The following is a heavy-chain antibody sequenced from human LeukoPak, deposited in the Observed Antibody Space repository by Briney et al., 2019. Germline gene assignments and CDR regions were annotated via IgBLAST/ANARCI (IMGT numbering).Heavy chain of an antibody. CDR1: RGSISGYS. CDR2: IYYSGDT. V-gene: IGHV4-59*01. Sequence: SSETLSLTCTVSRGSISGYSWSWIRQSPGGGLEWIGYIYYSGDTAYNPSLRSRVTLSVDTSKNQFSLQLRSVTTADTAVYYCARAVGGDGSGSLWGPGTLVTVSS. J-gene: IGHJ4*02. D-gene: IGHD3-10*01. CDR3: ARAVGGDGSGSL.